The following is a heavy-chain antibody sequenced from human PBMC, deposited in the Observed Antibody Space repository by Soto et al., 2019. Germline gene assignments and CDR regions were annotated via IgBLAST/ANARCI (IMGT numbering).Heavy chain of an antibody. CDR3: ARVKLVRYFDWLFNNSGMDV. D-gene: IGHD3-9*01. V-gene: IGHV1-18*01. CDR2: ISAYNGNT. Sequence: GASVKVSCKASGYTFTSYGISWVRQAPGQGLEWMGWISAYNGNTNYAQKLQGRVTMTTDTSTSTAYMELRSLRSDDTAVYYCARVKLVRYFDWLFNNSGMDVWGQGTTVTVSS. CDR1: GYTFTSYG. J-gene: IGHJ6*02.